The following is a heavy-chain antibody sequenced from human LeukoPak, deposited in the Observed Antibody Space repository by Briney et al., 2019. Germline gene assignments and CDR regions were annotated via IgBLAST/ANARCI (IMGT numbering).Heavy chain of an antibody. CDR1: GGSFSGYY. Sequence: PSETLSLTCAVYGGSFSGYYWSWIRQPPGKGLEWIGEINHSGSTNYNPSLKSRVTISVDTSKNQFSLKLSSVTAADTAVYYCARVGAIAARPRNSVRTGKTFDYWGQGTLVTVSS. J-gene: IGHJ4*02. D-gene: IGHD6-6*01. CDR3: ARVGAIAARPRNSVRTGKTFDY. V-gene: IGHV4-34*01. CDR2: INHSGST.